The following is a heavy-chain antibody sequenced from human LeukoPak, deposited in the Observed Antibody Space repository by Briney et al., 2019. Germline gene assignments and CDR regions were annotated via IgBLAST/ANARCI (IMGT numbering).Heavy chain of an antibody. V-gene: IGHV3-30*18. Sequence: PGGSLRLSCAASGFTFSSYGMHWVRQAPGKGLEWVAVISYDGSNKYYADSVKGRFTISRDNSKNTLYLQMNSLRAEDTAVYYCAKDRGFIALYYFDYWGQGTLVTVSS. J-gene: IGHJ4*02. CDR2: ISYDGSNK. CDR3: AKDRGFIALYYFDY. CDR1: GFTFSSYG. D-gene: IGHD3-10*01.